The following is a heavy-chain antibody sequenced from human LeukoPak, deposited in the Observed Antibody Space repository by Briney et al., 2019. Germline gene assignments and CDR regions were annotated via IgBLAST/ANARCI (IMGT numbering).Heavy chain of an antibody. CDR1: GGTFSSYA. CDR2: IIPIFGTA. D-gene: IGHD6-25*01. J-gene: IGHJ4*02. Sequence: GASVKVSCKASGGTFSSYAISWVRQAPGQGLEWMGGIIPIFGTANYAQKFQGRVTITADESTSTAYMELSSLRSEDTAVYYCARGAAPADPIDYWGQGTLVTVSS. CDR3: ARGAAPADPIDY. V-gene: IGHV1-69*13.